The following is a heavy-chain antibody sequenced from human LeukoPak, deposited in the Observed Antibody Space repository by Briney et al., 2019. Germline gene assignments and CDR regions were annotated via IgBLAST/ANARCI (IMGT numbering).Heavy chain of an antibody. CDR1: GFTISSYA. Sequence: GGSLRLSCAASGFTISSYAMSWVRQAPGKGLAWVSAISGSGGSTYYADSVKGRFTISRDNSKNTLYLQMNSLRAEDTAVYYCAKDSSGYSSGAGNWYFDLWGRGTLVTVSS. D-gene: IGHD5-18*01. CDR3: AKDSSGYSSGAGNWYFDL. J-gene: IGHJ2*01. CDR2: ISGSGGST. V-gene: IGHV3-23*01.